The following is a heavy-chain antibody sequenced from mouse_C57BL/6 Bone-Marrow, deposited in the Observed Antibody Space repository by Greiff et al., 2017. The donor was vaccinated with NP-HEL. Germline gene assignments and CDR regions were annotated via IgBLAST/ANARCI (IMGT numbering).Heavy chain of an antibody. Sequence: EVQLQESGAELVRPGASVKLSCTASGFNIKDDYMHWVKQRPEQGLEWIGWIDPENGDTEYASKFQGKATITADTSSNTAYLQLSSLTSEDTAVYYCTTSGYYYGSSYDAMDYWGQGTSVTVSS. CDR3: TTSGYYYGSSYDAMDY. CDR1: GFNIKDDY. D-gene: IGHD1-1*01. J-gene: IGHJ4*01. CDR2: IDPENGDT. V-gene: IGHV14-4*01.